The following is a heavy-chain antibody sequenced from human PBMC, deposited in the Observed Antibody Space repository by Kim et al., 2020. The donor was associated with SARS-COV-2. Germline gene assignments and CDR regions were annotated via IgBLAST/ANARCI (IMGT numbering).Heavy chain of an antibody. J-gene: IGHJ4*02. V-gene: IGHV3-21*01. CDR1: GFTFSSYS. CDR2: ISSSSSYI. CDR3: ASVWRGYDWDY. Sequence: GGSLRLSCAASGFTFSSYSLNWVRQAPGKGLEWVSSISSSSSYIYYADSVKGRFTISRDNAKNSLYLQMNSLRAEDTAVYYCASVWRGYDWDYWGQGTLVTVSS. D-gene: IGHD5-12*01.